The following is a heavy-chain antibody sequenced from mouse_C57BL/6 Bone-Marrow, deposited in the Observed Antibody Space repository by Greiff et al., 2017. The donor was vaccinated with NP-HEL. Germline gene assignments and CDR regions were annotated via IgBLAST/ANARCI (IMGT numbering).Heavy chain of an antibody. Sequence: QVQLQQSGAELARPGASVKMSCKASGYTFTSYTMHWVKQRPGQGLEWIGYINPSSGYTKYNQKFKDKATLTADKSSSTAYMQLSSLTSEDSAVYYCAPITTVVADYWGQGTTRTVSS. CDR3: APITTVVADY. V-gene: IGHV1-4*01. D-gene: IGHD1-1*01. J-gene: IGHJ2*01. CDR2: INPSSGYT. CDR1: GYTFTSYT.